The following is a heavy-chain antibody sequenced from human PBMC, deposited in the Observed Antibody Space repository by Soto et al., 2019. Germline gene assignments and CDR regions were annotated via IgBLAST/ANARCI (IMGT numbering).Heavy chain of an antibody. CDR3: ARGNGSGKNYYYYGMDV. Sequence: ASETLSLTCTVSGGSISSGGYYWSWIRQHPGKGLEWIGYIYYSGSTYYNPSLKSRVTISVDTSKNQFSLKLSSVTAADTAVYYCARGNGSGKNYYYYGMDVWGQGTTVTVSS. D-gene: IGHD3-10*01. CDR2: IYYSGST. CDR1: GGSISSGGYY. V-gene: IGHV4-31*03. J-gene: IGHJ6*02.